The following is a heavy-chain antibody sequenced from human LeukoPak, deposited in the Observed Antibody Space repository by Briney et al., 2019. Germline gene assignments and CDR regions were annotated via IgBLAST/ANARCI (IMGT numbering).Heavy chain of an antibody. CDR3: ARGGTDDDFDI. CDR1: GFTFSSYW. CDR2: INGDGSST. Sequence: GGSLRLSCAGSGFTFSSYWMHWVRQAPGKGLVWVSRINGDGSSTTYADSVKGRFTISRDNAKNTLYMQMNSLRAEDTAVYYCARGGTDDDFDIWGQGTMVTVSS. D-gene: IGHD1-26*01. J-gene: IGHJ3*02. V-gene: IGHV3-74*01.